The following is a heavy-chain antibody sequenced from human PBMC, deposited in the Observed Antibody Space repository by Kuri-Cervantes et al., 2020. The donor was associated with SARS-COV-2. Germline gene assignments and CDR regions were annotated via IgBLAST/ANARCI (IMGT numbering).Heavy chain of an antibody. CDR1: GAILSTYG. D-gene: IGHD3-22*01. CDR3: AGEGYYDSSGNYSATGVDV. V-gene: IGHV1-69*13. J-gene: IGHJ6*04. Sequence: SVTDSCMASGAILSTYGFSWVRQAPGQGPAWMGRIIPFFGTPNYVQKFEGRVTINADEYSSTAYMEKISLRFEDTAVYFCAGEGYYDSSGNYSATGVDVWGGGTTVTVSS. CDR2: IIPFFGTP.